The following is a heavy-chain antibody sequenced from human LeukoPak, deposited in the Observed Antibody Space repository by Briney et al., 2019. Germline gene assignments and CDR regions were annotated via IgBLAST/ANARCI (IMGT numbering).Heavy chain of an antibody. CDR1: GFTFAIHA. D-gene: IGHD3-10*01. J-gene: IGHJ3*01. CDR2: ISGDGAST. CDR3: AKDSYVSGRPLHTFDV. Sequence: GGSLRLSCAASGFTFAIHAMTWVRQAPGKGLERVSGISGDGASTHYAESVKGQFTISRDNSQNTLLLQMNSLRVEDTAIYYCAKDSYVSGRPLHTFDVWGQGTMVTVSS. V-gene: IGHV3-23*01.